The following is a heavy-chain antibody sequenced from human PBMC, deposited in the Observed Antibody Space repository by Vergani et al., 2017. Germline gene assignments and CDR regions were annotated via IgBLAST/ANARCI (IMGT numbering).Heavy chain of an antibody. CDR2: KWYDGSNK. J-gene: IGHJ4*02. V-gene: IGHV3-33*01. CDR3: AREGAAAAAFDY. Sequence: QVQLVESGGGVVKPGRSLRLSCAAFGFTFSSYGMHWVREAPGKGLEWVAVKWYDGSNKYYADSVKGRFTISRDNSKNTLYLQMNSLGAEDTAVYYCAREGAAAAAFDYWGQGTRVTVSS. D-gene: IGHD6-13*01. CDR1: GFTFSSYG.